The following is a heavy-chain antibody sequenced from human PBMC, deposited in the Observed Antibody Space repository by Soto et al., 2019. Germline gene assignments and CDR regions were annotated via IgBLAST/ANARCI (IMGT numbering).Heavy chain of an antibody. CDR1: GFTFNMHG. Sequence: QVQLVESGGGVVQPGRSLRLSCAASGFTFNMHGMHWVRQAPGKGLEWVAVISNNGSYKYHVDSVKGLFTISRDNSNNPLYLQMNRLQTEDTDIYYCAKDQRIVGSTSGYIDYWGQGTLVTVS. CDR3: AKDQRIVGSTSGYIDY. J-gene: IGHJ4*02. CDR2: ISNNGSYK. V-gene: IGHV3-30*18. D-gene: IGHD1-26*01.